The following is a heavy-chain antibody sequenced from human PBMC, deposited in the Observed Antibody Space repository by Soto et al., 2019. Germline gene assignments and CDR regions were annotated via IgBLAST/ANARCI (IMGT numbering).Heavy chain of an antibody. CDR3: ASRERVDAFDI. CDR1: GGTFSSYA. Sequence: QVHLVQSGAEVKKPGSSVKVSCKASGGTFSSYAISWVRQAPGQGLEWMGGIIPILGSANYAQKFQDRVTITADESTTTTYMELSSLRSEDAAVYYCASRERVDAFDIWGQGTMVTVSS. V-gene: IGHV1-69*01. D-gene: IGHD1-26*01. J-gene: IGHJ3*02. CDR2: IIPILGSA.